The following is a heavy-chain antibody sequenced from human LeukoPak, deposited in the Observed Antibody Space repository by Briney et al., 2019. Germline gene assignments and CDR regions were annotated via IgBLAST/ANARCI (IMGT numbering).Heavy chain of an antibody. CDR2: IYQSVST. J-gene: IGHJ4*02. Sequence: SQTLSLTCTVSGGSISSGGYYWSWIRQPPGKGLEWIGYIYQSVSTHYNPSLKSRVTISEDRSQNEVSLKLSSVTAADTAVYYCANGVGGRGDYWGQGTLVTVSS. D-gene: IGHD1-26*01. CDR3: ANGVGGRGDY. CDR1: GGSISSGGYY. V-gene: IGHV4-30-2*01.